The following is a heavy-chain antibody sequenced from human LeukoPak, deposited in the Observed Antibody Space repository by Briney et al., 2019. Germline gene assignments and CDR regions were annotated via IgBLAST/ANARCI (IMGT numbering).Heavy chain of an antibody. V-gene: IGHV3-13*01. CDR2: IGTAGDT. CDR1: GFTFSSYD. Sequence: GGSLRLSCAASGFTFSSYDMHWVRQATGKGLEWVSAIGTAGDTYYPGSVKGRFTISRDNSKNTLYLQMNSLRAEDTAVYYCAREVAGYYYDSSGYFDYWGQGTLVTVSS. CDR3: AREVAGYYYDSSGYFDY. D-gene: IGHD3-22*01. J-gene: IGHJ4*02.